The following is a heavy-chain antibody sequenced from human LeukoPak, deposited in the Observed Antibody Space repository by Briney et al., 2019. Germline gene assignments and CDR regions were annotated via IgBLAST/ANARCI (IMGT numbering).Heavy chain of an antibody. CDR2: IRYDGINK. V-gene: IGHV3-30*02. CDR3: ASAIQGN. Sequence: GGPLRLSCAASGSTFSSYGMHWVRQAPGKGLEWVAFIRYDGINKYYADSVKGRFTISRDNSKNTLYLQMNSLRAEDTAVYYCASAIQGNWGQGTLVTVSS. J-gene: IGHJ4*02. CDR1: GSTFSSYG.